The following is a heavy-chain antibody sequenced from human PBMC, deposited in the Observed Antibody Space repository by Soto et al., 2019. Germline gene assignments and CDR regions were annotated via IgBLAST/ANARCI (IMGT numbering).Heavy chain of an antibody. CDR2: ISGNANDI. CDR1: GFTFSNHA. D-gene: IGHD3-16*01. Sequence: EVHLLESGGALVQPGGSLRLSCAASGFTFSNHAMNWVRQAPGKGLEWLSAISGNANDIYYADSVKGRFTISRDSSTNTVFLQMNSLRAEDTALYYCAKKRSASWSMGCFDSWGQGTLVTVSS. CDR3: AKKRSASWSMGCFDS. V-gene: IGHV3-23*01. J-gene: IGHJ4*02.